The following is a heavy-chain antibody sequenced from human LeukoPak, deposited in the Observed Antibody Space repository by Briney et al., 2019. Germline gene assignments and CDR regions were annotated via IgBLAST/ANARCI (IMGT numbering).Heavy chain of an antibody. J-gene: IGHJ4*02. CDR1: GFIFSNHG. Sequence: GRSLRLSCAVSGFIFSNHGMPWVRQAPGKGLEWVSVISYDGRKNYYADSVKGRFTISRDNSKNALYLQMNSLRAEDAALYYCAKENTNAMDYFDYWGQGTLVTVSS. CDR3: AKENTNAMDYFDY. CDR2: ISYDGRKN. V-gene: IGHV3-30*18.